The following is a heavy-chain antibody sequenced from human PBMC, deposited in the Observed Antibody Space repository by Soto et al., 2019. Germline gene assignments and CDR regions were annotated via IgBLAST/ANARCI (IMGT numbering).Heavy chain of an antibody. J-gene: IGHJ5*02. D-gene: IGHD2-2*01. CDR1: GDCMKSWAFF. CDR3: AKLSCTSSTCYFPGWFGP. Sequence: LALGRTVCGDCMKSWAFFWSWIHQPPGKGLEWIANVYYSGSSYYNPSLKSRLTISVDTTKNQFSLQLKSMTAADTAVYYCAKLSCTSSTCYFPGWFGPWGQGTLVTVSS. CDR2: VYYSGSS. V-gene: IGHV4-31*02.